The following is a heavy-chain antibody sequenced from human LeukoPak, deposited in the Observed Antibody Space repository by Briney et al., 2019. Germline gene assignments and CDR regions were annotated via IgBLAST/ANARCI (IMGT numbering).Heavy chain of an antibody. CDR1: GFTFSSYG. CDR2: ISYDGSNK. V-gene: IGHV3-30*19. Sequence: GGSLRLSCAASGFTFSSYGIHWVRQAPGKGLEWVAVISYDGSNKYYADSVKGRFTISRDNSKNTLYLQMNSLRAEDTAVYYCARDLSTMVRGVIITHYYYYYGMDVWGQGTTVTASS. CDR3: ARDLSTMVRGVIITHYYYYYGMDV. J-gene: IGHJ6*02. D-gene: IGHD3-10*01.